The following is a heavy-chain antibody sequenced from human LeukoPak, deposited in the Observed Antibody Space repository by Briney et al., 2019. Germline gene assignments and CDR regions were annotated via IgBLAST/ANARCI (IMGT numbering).Heavy chain of an antibody. V-gene: IGHV3-30*04. CDR2: ISYDGSNK. CDR3: AKDARRHNYYDSSGYYSPTLDY. J-gene: IGHJ4*02. D-gene: IGHD3-22*01. CDR1: GFTFSSYA. Sequence: GGSLRLSCAASGFTFSSYAMHWVRQAPGKGLEWVAVISYDGSNKYYADSVKGRFTISRDNSKNTLYLQMNSLRAEDTAVYYCAKDARRHNYYDSSGYYSPTLDYWGQGTLVTVSS.